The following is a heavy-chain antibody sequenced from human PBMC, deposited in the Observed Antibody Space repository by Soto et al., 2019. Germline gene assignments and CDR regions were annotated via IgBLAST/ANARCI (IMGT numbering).Heavy chain of an antibody. CDR3: AGDGELWGGGYGMDV. J-gene: IGHJ6*02. D-gene: IGHD3-16*01. Sequence: QVQLVQSGAEVKKPGSSVKVSCKASGGTFSSYAISWVRQAPGQGLEWMGGIIPIFGTANYAQKFQGRVTITAAESTSTAFMELGSLRSEDTAVYYWAGDGELWGGGYGMDVWGQGTTVTVSS. CDR1: GGTFSSYA. CDR2: IIPIFGTA. V-gene: IGHV1-69*01.